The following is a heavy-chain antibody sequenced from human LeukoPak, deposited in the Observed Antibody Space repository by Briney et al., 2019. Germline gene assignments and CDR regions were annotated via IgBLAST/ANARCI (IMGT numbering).Heavy chain of an antibody. CDR3: ARDLNYYGSGSHAVFILYGMDV. D-gene: IGHD3-10*01. CDR2: INPSGGST. V-gene: IGHV1-46*01. CDR1: GYTFTSYY. J-gene: IGHJ6*02. Sequence: ASVKVSCKASGYTFTSYYMHWVRQAPGQGLEWMGIINPSGGSTSYAQKFQGRVTMTRDTSTSTVYMELSSLRSEDTAVYYCARDLNYYGSGSHAVFILYGMDVWGQGTTVTVSS.